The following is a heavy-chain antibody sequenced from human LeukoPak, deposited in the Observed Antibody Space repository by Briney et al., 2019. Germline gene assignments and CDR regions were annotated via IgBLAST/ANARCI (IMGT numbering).Heavy chain of an antibody. CDR3: ARGTTTYYFDY. CDR2: INHSGST. J-gene: IGHJ4*02. CDR1: GGSFSGYY. V-gene: IGHV4-34*01. Sequence: SETLSLTCAVYGGSFSGYYWSWIRQPPGKGLEWIGEINHSGSTNYNPSLKSRVTVSVDTSKNQFSLKLSSVTAADTAVYYCARGTTTYYFDYWGQGTLVTVSS. D-gene: IGHD1-1*01.